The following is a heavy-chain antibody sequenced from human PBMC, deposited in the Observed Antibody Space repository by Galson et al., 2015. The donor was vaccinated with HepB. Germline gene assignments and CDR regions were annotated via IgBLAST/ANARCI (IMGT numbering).Heavy chain of an antibody. CDR1: SYTFTRFG. V-gene: IGHV1-18*01. CDR2: ISANNGNT. CDR3: ARPYYYDSSGPAGGAFDI. D-gene: IGHD3-22*01. J-gene: IGHJ3*02. Sequence: SVKVSCKASSYTFTRFGISWVRQAPGQGLEWMGWISANNGNTNYAQKLQGRVTMTTDTSTSTAYMELRSLRSDDTAVYFCARPYYYDSSGPAGGAFDIWGQGTMVTVSS.